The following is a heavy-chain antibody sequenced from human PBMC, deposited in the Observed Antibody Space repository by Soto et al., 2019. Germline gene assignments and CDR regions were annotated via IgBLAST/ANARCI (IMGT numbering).Heavy chain of an antibody. CDR1: GFTFDDYA. CDR2: ISWNSGSI. J-gene: IGHJ4*02. V-gene: IGHV3-9*01. CDR3: AKDMITFGGVIGPFDY. Sequence: GGSLRLSCAASGFTFDDYAMHWVRQAPGKGLEWVSGISWNSGSIGYADSVKGRFTISRDNAKNSLYLQMNSLRAEDTALYYCAKDMITFGGVIGPFDYWGQGTLVTVSS. D-gene: IGHD3-16*02.